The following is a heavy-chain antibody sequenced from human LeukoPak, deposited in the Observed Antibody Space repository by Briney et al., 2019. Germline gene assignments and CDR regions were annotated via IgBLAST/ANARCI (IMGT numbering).Heavy chain of an antibody. D-gene: IGHD2-2*01. CDR1: GFTFSNYW. J-gene: IGHJ5*02. CDR3: TRYCIGTDCSVSERFDP. Sequence: GGSLRLSCGASGFTFSNYWMHWVRQAPGEGLVWVSHINSDGTTTGYADSVKGRFTISRDNAKNTLFLHMSSLRAEDTAVYYCTRYCIGTDCSVSERFDPWGQGTLVTVSS. V-gene: IGHV3-74*01. CDR2: INSDGTTT.